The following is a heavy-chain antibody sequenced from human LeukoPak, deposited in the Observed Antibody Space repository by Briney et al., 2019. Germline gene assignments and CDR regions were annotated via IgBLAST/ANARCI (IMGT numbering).Heavy chain of an antibody. CDR2: IYSGGST. Sequence: GGSLRLSCAASGFTVSSNYMSWVRQAPGKGLEWVSVIYSGGSTYYADSVKGRFTISRDNSNNTLYLQMNSLRAEDTAVYYCARDPNDYKGVYFDYWGQGTLVTVSS. D-gene: IGHD4-11*01. CDR1: GFTVSSNY. J-gene: IGHJ4*02. CDR3: ARDPNDYKGVYFDY. V-gene: IGHV3-66*01.